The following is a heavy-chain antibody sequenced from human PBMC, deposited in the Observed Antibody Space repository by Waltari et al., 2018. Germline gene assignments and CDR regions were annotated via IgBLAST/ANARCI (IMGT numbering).Heavy chain of an antibody. CDR1: GGSFSGYY. Sequence: QVQLQQWGAGLLKPSETLSLTCAVYGGSFSGYYWSWIRQPPGKGLGWIGEINHSGNPNYNPSLKSRVTISVDTSKNQFSLKLSSVTAADTAVYYCAIGPRSSTSSLIHWYFDLWGRGTLVTVSS. CDR3: AIGPRSSTSSLIHWYFDL. J-gene: IGHJ2*01. D-gene: IGHD2-2*01. CDR2: INHSGNP. V-gene: IGHV4-34*01.